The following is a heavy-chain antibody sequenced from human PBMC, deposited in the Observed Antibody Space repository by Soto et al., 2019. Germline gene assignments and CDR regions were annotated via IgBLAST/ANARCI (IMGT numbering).Heavy chain of an antibody. D-gene: IGHD6-19*01. CDR2: INHSGST. CDR3: ARPLSSGWRDAFDI. V-gene: IGHV4-34*01. CDR1: GGSFSGYF. J-gene: IGHJ3*02. Sequence: QVQLQQWGAGLLKPSETLSLTCAVYGGSFSGYFWSWVRQPPGKGLEWIGEINHSGSTNYNPSLKSRVTISVDTSKSQFSLKLRSVTAADTAVYYCARPLSSGWRDAFDIWGQGTMDTVSS.